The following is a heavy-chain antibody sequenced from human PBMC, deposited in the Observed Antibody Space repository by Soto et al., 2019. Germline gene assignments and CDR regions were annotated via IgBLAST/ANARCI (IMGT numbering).Heavy chain of an antibody. CDR3: AKDRAAVAPRVRFDP. CDR1: GFTFSGFTFSSYA. V-gene: IGHV3-23*01. Sequence: PGGSLELSCAASGFTFSGFTFSSYAMSWVRQAPGKGLEWVSSISGSGDNTYYADSVKGRFTISGDNSKNTLSLQMNSLRADDTAVYYCAKDRAAVAPRVRFDPWGQGTLVTVSS. CDR2: ISGSGDNT. J-gene: IGHJ5*02. D-gene: IGHD6-19*01.